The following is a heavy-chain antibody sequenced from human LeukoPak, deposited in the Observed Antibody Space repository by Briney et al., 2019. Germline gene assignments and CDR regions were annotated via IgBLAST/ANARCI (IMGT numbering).Heavy chain of an antibody. CDR2: ISSSSSYI. V-gene: IGHV3-21*01. J-gene: IGHJ6*02. CDR3: ARVFLYDGMDV. Sequence: KPGRSLRLSCAASGFTFSSYSMTWVRQAPGKGLEWVSSISSSSSYIYYADSVKGRFTISRDNAKNSLYLQMNSLRAEDTAVYYCARVFLYDGMDVWGQGTTVTVSS. CDR1: GFTFSSYS.